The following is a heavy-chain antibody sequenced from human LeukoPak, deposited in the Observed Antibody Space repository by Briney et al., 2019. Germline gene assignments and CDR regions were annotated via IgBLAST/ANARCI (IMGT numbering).Heavy chain of an antibody. J-gene: IGHJ4*02. Sequence: WASVKVSCKASGYTFTGYYMHWVRQAPGKGLEWMGGFDPEDGETIYAQKFQGRVTMTEDTSTDTAYMELSSLRSEDTAVYYCATVYSGSSRPYYFDYWGQGTLVTVSS. D-gene: IGHD1-26*01. CDR3: ATVYSGSSRPYYFDY. CDR1: GYTFTGYY. CDR2: FDPEDGET. V-gene: IGHV1-24*01.